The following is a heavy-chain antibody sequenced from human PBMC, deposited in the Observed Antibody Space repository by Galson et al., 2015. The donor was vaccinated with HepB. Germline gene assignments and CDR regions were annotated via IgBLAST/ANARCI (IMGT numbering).Heavy chain of an antibody. J-gene: IGHJ4*02. V-gene: IGHV3-23*01. CDR2: ISGSGGTT. CDR3: ANETSSWRVLDC. Sequence: SLRLSCAASRFSFSTYSMSWVRQAPGKGLEWVSDISGSGGTTYYADSVKGRFTISRDNSKNTLYLQMNSLRAEDTALYYCANETSSWRVLDCCGQGTLVTASS. D-gene: IGHD6-13*01. CDR1: RFSFSTYS.